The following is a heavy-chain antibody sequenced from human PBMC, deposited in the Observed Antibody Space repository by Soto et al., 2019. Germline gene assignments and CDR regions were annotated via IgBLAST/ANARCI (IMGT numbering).Heavy chain of an antibody. CDR1: GFTFSTYS. CDR2: ISSNSSYI. V-gene: IGHV3-21*01. J-gene: IGHJ6*02. D-gene: IGHD4-17*01. Sequence: EVQLVESGGGLVKPGGSLRLSCAASGFTFSTYSMNWVRQAPGKGLEWVSSISSNSSYIYYADSVKGRFTISRDNAKNSLNLQMNSLRAEDTAVYYCASHYGDYYYYGMDVWGQGTTVTVSS. CDR3: ASHYGDYYYYGMDV.